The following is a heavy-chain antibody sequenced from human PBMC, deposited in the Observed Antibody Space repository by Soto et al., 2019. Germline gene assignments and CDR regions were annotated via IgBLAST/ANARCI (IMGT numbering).Heavy chain of an antibody. CDR2: ISSSSSYI. CDR1: GFTFSSYS. J-gene: IGHJ1*01. CDR3: ARAVTIFGVVIGSPGH. D-gene: IGHD3-3*01. V-gene: IGHV3-21*01. Sequence: PGGSLRLSCAASGFTFSSYSMNWVRQAPGKGLEWVSSISSSSSYIYYADSVKGRFTISRDNAKNSLYLQMNSLRAEDTAVYYCARAVTIFGVVIGSPGHWGQGTLVTVSS.